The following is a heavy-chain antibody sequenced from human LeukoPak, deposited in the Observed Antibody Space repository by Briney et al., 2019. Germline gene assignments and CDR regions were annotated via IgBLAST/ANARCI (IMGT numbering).Heavy chain of an antibody. J-gene: IGHJ3*02. D-gene: IGHD2-15*01. CDR3: ASRQYCSGGSCYGLGDAFDI. CDR2: IYTSGST. Sequence: SQTLSLTCTVSGDSISSGDYYWSWIRQPAGKGLEWIGRIYTSGSTNYNPSLKSRVTISVDTSKNQFSLKLSSVTAADTAVYYCASRQYCSGGSCYGLGDAFDIWGQGTMVTVSS. CDR1: GDSISSGDYY. V-gene: IGHV4-61*02.